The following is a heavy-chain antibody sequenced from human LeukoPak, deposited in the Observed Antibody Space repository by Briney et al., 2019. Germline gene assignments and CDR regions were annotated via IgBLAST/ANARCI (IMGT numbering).Heavy chain of an antibody. D-gene: IGHD3-22*01. V-gene: IGHV3-23*01. CDR3: ASLDYFDSSDYGDY. Sequence: GGSLRLSCAASGFTFNNYAMSWVRQAPGKGLEWVSAISGSGGATYYADSVKGRFTISRDNSKNMLYLQMNSLRAEDTALYYCASLDYFDSSDYGDYWGQGTLVTVSS. CDR1: GFTFNNYA. J-gene: IGHJ4*02. CDR2: ISGSGGAT.